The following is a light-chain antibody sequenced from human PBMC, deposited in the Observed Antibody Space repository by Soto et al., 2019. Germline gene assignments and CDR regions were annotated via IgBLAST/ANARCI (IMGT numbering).Light chain of an antibody. V-gene: IGKV1-9*01. CDR1: QGISSY. CDR2: AAS. Sequence: IQLTHSPSSRSASVVDRVTITCRASQGISSYLAWYQQKPGKAPKLLIYAASTLQSGVPSRFSGSGSGTDFTLTISSLEPEDFAVYYCQNRSSWPLTFGGGTKVDIK. J-gene: IGKJ4*01. CDR3: QNRSSWPLT.